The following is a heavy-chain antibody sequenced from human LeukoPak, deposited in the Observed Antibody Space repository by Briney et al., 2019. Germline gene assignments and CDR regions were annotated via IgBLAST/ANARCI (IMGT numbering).Heavy chain of an antibody. D-gene: IGHD3-9*01. Sequence: GVSLRLSCAASGFTFINYSMNWVRQAPGKGLEWVSYISSSTSTIYYADSVKGRFTISRDNAKNSLFLQMNSLRDEDTAVYYCARSFDFETYHFDYWGQGTLVTVSS. CDR3: ARSFDFETYHFDY. V-gene: IGHV3-48*02. J-gene: IGHJ4*02. CDR2: ISSSTSTI. CDR1: GFTFINYS.